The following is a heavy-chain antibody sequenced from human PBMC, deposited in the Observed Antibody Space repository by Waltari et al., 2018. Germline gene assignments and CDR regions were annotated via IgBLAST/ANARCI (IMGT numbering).Heavy chain of an antibody. CDR3: AKDHSPHQVLYDILTGYWYYYGMDV. CDR2: ISGSGGST. J-gene: IGHJ6*02. D-gene: IGHD3-9*01. Sequence: EVQLVESGGGLVQPGGSLRLSCAASGFTFSSYAMSWVRQAPGKGLEWVSAISGSGGSTYYADSVKGRFTISRDNSKNTLYLQMNSLRAEDTAVYYCAKDHSPHQVLYDILTGYWYYYGMDVWGQGTTVTVSS. CDR1: GFTFSSYA. V-gene: IGHV3-23*04.